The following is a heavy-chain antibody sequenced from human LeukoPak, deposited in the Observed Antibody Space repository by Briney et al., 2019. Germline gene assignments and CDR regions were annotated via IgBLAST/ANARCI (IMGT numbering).Heavy chain of an antibody. V-gene: IGHV4-34*01. CDR3: ARDLGYSYGHYAFDI. Sequence: SETLSLTCAVYGGSFSGYYWSWIRQPPGKGLEWIGETNHSGSTNYNPSLKSRVTISVDTSKNQFSLKLSSVTAADTAVYYCARDLGYSYGHYAFDIWGQGTMVTVSS. CDR2: TNHSGST. CDR1: GGSFSGYY. J-gene: IGHJ3*02. D-gene: IGHD5-18*01.